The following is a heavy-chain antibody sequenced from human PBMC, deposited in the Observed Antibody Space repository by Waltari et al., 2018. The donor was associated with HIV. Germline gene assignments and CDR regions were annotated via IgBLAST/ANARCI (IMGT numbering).Heavy chain of an antibody. V-gene: IGHV3-49*04. J-gene: IGHJ1*01. CDR2: IRSNAYGGTA. CDR3: TRGIAFLWGDF. CDR1: GFTFGDYA. D-gene: IGHD6-13*01. Sequence: EVQLVESGGGLVQPGRSLRLSCTVSGFTFGDYAISWVRQAPGKGLEWVSFIRSNAYGGTAEYAASVRGRFTISRDDSESIAYLQINSPIIEDTAMYYCTRGIAFLWGDFWGQGTLVTVSS.